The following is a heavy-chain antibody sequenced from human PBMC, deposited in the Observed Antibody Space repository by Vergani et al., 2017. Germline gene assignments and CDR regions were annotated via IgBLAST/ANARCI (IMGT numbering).Heavy chain of an antibody. Sequence: QVQLQESGPGLVKPSETLSLTCTVSGGSISSYYWSWIRPPPGKGLEWIGYIYYSGSTNYNPSLKSRVTIAVDTSKNQFSLKLSSVTAADTAVYYCARGWGPRDAFDIWGQGTMVTVSS. V-gene: IGHV4-59*01. CDR3: ARGWGPRDAFDI. CDR1: GGSISSYY. CDR2: IYYSGST. D-gene: IGHD7-27*01. J-gene: IGHJ3*02.